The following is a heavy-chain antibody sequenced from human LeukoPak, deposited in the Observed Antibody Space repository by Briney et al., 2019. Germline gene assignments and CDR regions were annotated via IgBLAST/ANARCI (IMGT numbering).Heavy chain of an antibody. Sequence: PSATLSLTCTVSGGSIRSSSYYWGWIRQPPGKGLEWIASIYYSGSTYYNPSLKSRVTISVDTSKNQFSLKLSSVAAADTAVYYCARDPTAAGKGAWFDPWGQGTLVTVSS. V-gene: IGHV4-39*02. CDR1: GGSIRSSSYY. D-gene: IGHD6-13*01. J-gene: IGHJ5*02. CDR3: ARDPTAAGKGAWFDP. CDR2: IYYSGST.